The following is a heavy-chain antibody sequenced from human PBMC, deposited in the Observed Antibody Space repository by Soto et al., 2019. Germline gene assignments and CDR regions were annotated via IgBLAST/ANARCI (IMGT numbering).Heavy chain of an antibody. CDR3: AREGSSGWYLDY. J-gene: IGHJ4*02. CDR1: GGTFSSYA. D-gene: IGHD6-19*01. CDR2: IIPIFGTA. Sequence: ASVKVSCKASGGTFSSYAISWVRQAPGQGLEWMGGIIPIFGTANYAQKFQGRVTITADESTSTAYMELSSLRSEDTAVYYCAREGSSGWYLDYWGQGSLVTVSS. V-gene: IGHV1-69*13.